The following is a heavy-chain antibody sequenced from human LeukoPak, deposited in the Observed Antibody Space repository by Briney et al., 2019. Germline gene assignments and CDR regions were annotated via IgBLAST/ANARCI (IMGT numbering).Heavy chain of an antibody. V-gene: IGHV3-21*01. D-gene: IGHD2-15*01. Sequence: GGSLRLSCAASGFTFSTYSMNWVRQAPGKGLEWVSSISSSSSYIYYADSVKGRFTISRDNAKNSLYLQMNSLRAEDTAVYYCARRIVVVAAPRHRLGYYGMDVWGQGTTVTVSS. CDR3: ARRIVVVAAPRHRLGYYGMDV. CDR1: GFTFSTYS. CDR2: ISSSSSYI. J-gene: IGHJ6*02.